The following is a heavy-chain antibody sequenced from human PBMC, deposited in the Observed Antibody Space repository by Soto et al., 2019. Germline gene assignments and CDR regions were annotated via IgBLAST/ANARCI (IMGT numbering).Heavy chain of an antibody. CDR3: ARLDCSGGSCYSYGMDV. CDR1: GYSFTSYW. D-gene: IGHD2-15*01. CDR2: IYPGDSDT. V-gene: IGHV5-51*01. J-gene: IGHJ6*02. Sequence: GESLKISCKGSGYSFTSYWIGWVRQMPGKGLEWMGIIYPGDSDTRYSPSFQGQVTISADKSISTAYLQWSSLKASDTAMYYCARLDCSGGSCYSYGMDVWGQGTTVTVS.